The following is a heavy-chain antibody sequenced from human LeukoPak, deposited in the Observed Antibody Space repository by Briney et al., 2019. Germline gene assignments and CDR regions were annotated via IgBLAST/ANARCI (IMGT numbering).Heavy chain of an antibody. J-gene: IGHJ4*02. CDR1: GFTFRGYA. Sequence: GGSLRLSCAVSGFTFRGYAMSWVRQAPGKGLEWVSGISDSGGSTYYADSVKGRFTISRDNSKNTLYLQMNSLRAEDTAVYYCARLHTLDYWGQGTLVTVSS. CDR3: ARLHTLDY. CDR2: ISDSGGST. V-gene: IGHV3-23*01.